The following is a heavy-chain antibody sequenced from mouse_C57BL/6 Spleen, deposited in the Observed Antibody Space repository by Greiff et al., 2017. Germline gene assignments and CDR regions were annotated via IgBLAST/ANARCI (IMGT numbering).Heavy chain of an antibody. V-gene: IGHV2-2*01. Sequence: VKLQQSGPGLVQPSQSLSITCTVSGFSLTSYGVHWVRQSPGKGLEWLGVIWSGGSTDYNAAFISRLSISKDNSKSQVFFKMNSLQADATAIYYCARWGNPYAMDYWGQGTSVTVSS. D-gene: IGHD2-1*01. CDR2: IWSGGST. CDR3: ARWGNPYAMDY. J-gene: IGHJ4*01. CDR1: GFSLTSYG.